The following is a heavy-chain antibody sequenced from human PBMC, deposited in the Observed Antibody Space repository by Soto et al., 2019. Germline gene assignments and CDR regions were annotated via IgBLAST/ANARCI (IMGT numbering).Heavy chain of an antibody. J-gene: IGHJ4*02. CDR2: INWNDDK. CDR3: AHRLEEGPRINYLDY. D-gene: IGHD2-15*01. V-gene: IGHV2-5*01. Sequence: GSGPTLVNPTQTLTLTCTFSGFSLSTSGVGVGWIRQPPGKALEWLALINWNDDKYYSPSLNNRVTITQDTSKNQVVLTVTNMDPVDTATYYCAHRLEEGPRINYLDYWGQGTLVTVSS. CDR1: GFSLSTSGVG.